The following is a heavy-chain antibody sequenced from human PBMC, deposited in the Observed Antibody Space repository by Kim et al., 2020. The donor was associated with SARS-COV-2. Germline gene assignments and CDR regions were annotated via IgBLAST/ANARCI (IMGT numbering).Heavy chain of an antibody. D-gene: IGHD1-1*01. Sequence: ASVKVSCKASGYTFTSYGISWVRQAPGQGLEWMGWISAYNGNTNYAQKLQGRVTMTTDTSTSTAYMELRSLRSDDTAVYYCARDRSVDWNDNYYYYYGMDVWGQGTTVTVSS. CDR2: ISAYNGNT. J-gene: IGHJ6*02. CDR3: ARDRSVDWNDNYYYYYGMDV. CDR1: GYTFTSYG. V-gene: IGHV1-18*01.